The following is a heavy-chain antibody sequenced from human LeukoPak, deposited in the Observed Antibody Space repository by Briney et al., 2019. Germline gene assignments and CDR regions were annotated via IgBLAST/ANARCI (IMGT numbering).Heavy chain of an antibody. CDR3: VRGSGGDCYSQNCGAFDI. CDR2: IIPIFGTA. Sequence: ASVKVSCKASGGTFSNYIMNWVRQAPGQGLECMGGIIPIFGTATYAQKFQGRVTITADKSTSTAYMELSRLRSEDTAVYYCVRGSGGDCYSQNCGAFDIWGQGTMVTVSS. CDR1: GGTFSNYI. V-gene: IGHV1-69*06. J-gene: IGHJ3*02. D-gene: IGHD2-21*02.